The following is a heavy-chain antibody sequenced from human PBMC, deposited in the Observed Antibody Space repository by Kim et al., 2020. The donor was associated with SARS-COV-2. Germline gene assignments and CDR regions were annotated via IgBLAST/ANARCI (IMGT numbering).Heavy chain of an antibody. CDR1: GGSFSDYC. D-gene: IGHD3-22*01. CDR3: ARGVDSSGFLNAFDI. J-gene: IGHJ3*02. V-gene: IGHV4-34*01. CDR2: ITHSGSA. Sequence: SETLSLTCAVYGGSFSDYCWSWIRQPPGKGLEWIAEITHSGSANSNPSLKSRVAILVDMSKNHFSLKVKSVTAADTAVYYCARGVDSSGFLNAFDIWGEGTMGTASS.